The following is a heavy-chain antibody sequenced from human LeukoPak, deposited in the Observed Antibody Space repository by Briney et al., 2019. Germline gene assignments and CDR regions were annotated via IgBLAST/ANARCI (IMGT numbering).Heavy chain of an antibody. J-gene: IGHJ6*03. CDR1: GYTFTSYG. CDR3: ARDMDYCSGGSCYFGLDYYYYYMDV. Sequence: GASVKVSCKASGYTFTSYGISWVRQAPGQGLEWMGWISAYNGNTNYAQKLQGRVTMTTDTSTSTAYMELRSLRSDDTAVYYCARDMDYCSGGSCYFGLDYYYYYMDVWGKGTTVTISS. D-gene: IGHD2-15*01. V-gene: IGHV1-18*01. CDR2: ISAYNGNT.